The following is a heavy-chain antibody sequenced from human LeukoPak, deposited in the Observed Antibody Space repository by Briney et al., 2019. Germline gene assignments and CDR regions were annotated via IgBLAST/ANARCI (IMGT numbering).Heavy chain of an antibody. CDR2: IWYDGSNK. CDR1: GFTFSSYG. J-gene: IGHJ1*01. Sequence: PGGSLRLSCAASGFTFSSYGMHWVRQAPGKGLEWVAVIWYDGSNKYYADSVKGRFTISRDNSKNTLYLQMNSLRAEDTAVYYCAKDGGWLVLLGYFQHWGQGTLVTVSS. V-gene: IGHV3-33*06. CDR3: AKDGGWLVLLGYFQH. D-gene: IGHD6-19*01.